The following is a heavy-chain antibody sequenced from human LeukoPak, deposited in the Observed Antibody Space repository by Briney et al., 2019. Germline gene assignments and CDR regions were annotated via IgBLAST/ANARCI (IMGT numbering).Heavy chain of an antibody. CDR3: ARDPSYYDSSGYYWDYYYYGMDV. CDR1: GFTFSSYA. Sequence: PGRSLRLSCAASGFTFSSYAMHWVRQAPGKGLEWVAVISYDGSNKYYADSVKGRFTISRDNSKNTLYLQMNSLRAEDTAVYYCARDPSYYDSSGYYWDYYYYGMDVWGQGTTVTVSS. CDR2: ISYDGSNK. D-gene: IGHD3-22*01. J-gene: IGHJ6*02. V-gene: IGHV3-30-3*01.